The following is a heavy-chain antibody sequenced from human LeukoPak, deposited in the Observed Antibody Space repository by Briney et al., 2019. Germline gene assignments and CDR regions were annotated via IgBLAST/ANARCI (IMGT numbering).Heavy chain of an antibody. Sequence: SETLSLTCTVSGGSIISSSFWWGWIRQPPGKGLEWIGSIYYSGVSYYNTSLKSRVTISVDTSKNQFSLNLNSVTAADTAVYYCARGSPTYYDFWSGYSGGDAFDIWGQGTMVTVSS. CDR2: IYYSGVS. D-gene: IGHD3-3*01. V-gene: IGHV4-39*01. CDR1: GGSIISSSFW. CDR3: ARGSPTYYDFWSGYSGGDAFDI. J-gene: IGHJ3*02.